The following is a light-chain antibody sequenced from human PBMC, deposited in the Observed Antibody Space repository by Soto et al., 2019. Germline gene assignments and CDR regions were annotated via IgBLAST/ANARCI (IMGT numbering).Light chain of an antibody. J-gene: IGKJ4*01. V-gene: IGKV3-15*01. CDR1: QSVSSN. CDR2: AAS. CDR3: QQFDSWPLT. Sequence: EVVMTQSRATLYVSPGERAILSCRASQSVSSNLGWYQQKPGQSPRLLIYAASTRATGIPARFSGSGSGTEITLTISSLQSEDFALYYCQQFDSWPLTFGGGTKVEIK.